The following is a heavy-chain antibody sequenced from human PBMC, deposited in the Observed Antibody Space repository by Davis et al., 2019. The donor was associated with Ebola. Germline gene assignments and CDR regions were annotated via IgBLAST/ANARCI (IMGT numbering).Heavy chain of an antibody. J-gene: IGHJ6*02. CDR2: INAGNGNT. V-gene: IGHV1-3*01. Sequence: AASVKVSCKASGYTFTSYAMHWVRQAPGQRLEWMGWINAGNGNTKYSQKFQGRVTITRDTSASTAYMELSSLRSADTAVYYCARGSSKACYYYGMDVWGQGTTVTVSS. D-gene: IGHD6-6*01. CDR1: GYTFTSYA. CDR3: ARGSSKACYYYGMDV.